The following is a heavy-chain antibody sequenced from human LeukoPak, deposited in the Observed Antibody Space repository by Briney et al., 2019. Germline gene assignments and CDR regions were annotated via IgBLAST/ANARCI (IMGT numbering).Heavy chain of an antibody. CDR3: ARGPIIDIVIVPAADDYYYMDV. J-gene: IGHJ6*03. CDR1: GYTFTNYA. Sequence: ASVKVSCKASGYTFTNYAMNWVRQAPGQGLEWMGWISAYNGNTKYPQKLQGRVTMTTDTSTSTAYMELRSLRSDDTAVYYCARGPIIDIVIVPAADDYYYMDVWGKGTTVTVSS. CDR2: ISAYNGNT. V-gene: IGHV1-18*01. D-gene: IGHD2-2*01.